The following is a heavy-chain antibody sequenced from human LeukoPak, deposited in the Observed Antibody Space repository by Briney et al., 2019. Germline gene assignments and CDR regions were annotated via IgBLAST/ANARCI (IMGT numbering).Heavy chain of an antibody. D-gene: IGHD3-22*01. CDR2: INPNSGGT. Sequence: ASVKVSCKASGYTFTGYYMHWVRQAPGQGLEWMGWINPNSGGTNYAQKFQGRVTMTRDTSISTAYMELSRLRSDDTAVYYCARLAYYDSSFSIWGQGTMVTVSS. CDR3: ARLAYYDSSFSI. CDR1: GYTFTGYY. V-gene: IGHV1-2*02. J-gene: IGHJ3*02.